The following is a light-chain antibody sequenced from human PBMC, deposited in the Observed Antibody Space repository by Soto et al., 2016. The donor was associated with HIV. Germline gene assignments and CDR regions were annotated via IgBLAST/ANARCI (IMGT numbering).Light chain of an antibody. V-gene: IGLV3-21*01. CDR2: QNK. Sequence: SYELNQPPSVSVAPEKTARITCGGNNIGSKSVHWYQQRPGQSPVLIIYQNKKRPLGIPERFSASMSGNTATLSITGTQAMDEADYYCQSYDTSTAVVVFGGGTKLTVL. J-gene: IGLJ2*01. CDR3: QSYDTSTAVVV. CDR1: NIGSKS.